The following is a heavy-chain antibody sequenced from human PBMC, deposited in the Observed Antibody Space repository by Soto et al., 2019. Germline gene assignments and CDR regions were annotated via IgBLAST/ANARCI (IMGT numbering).Heavy chain of an antibody. CDR3: AKEKNRVFDY. J-gene: IGHJ4*02. CDR2: ITGDGGST. Sequence: EVHLVVSGGLVVLPGGSLRLSCAASGFTFDDYSMHWVRQPPGSGLEWVSRITGDGGSTFYSDYVKGLFTISRDNSKTYLVVQMNSLTTEFTALYYCAKEKNRVFDYWGQGTLVTVSS. CDR1: GFTFDDYS. V-gene: IGHV3-43*01.